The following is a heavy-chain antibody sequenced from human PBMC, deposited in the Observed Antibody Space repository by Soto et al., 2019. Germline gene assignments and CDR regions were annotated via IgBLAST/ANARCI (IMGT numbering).Heavy chain of an antibody. CDR3: ARGFGRSHFDY. CDR1: GGSISSLDSY. Sequence: SETLSLTCTVSGGSISSLDSYWGWIRQPPGKGLEWIGSFHYSGSTYYNPSLKSRVTISVDTSKNQLSLRVTSVTAADTAVYYCARGFGRSHFDYWGQGTLVTVSS. CDR2: FHYSGST. V-gene: IGHV4-39*01. D-gene: IGHD3-16*01. J-gene: IGHJ4*02.